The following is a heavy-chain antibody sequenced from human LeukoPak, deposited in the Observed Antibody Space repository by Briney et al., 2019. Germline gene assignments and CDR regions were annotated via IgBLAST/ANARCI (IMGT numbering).Heavy chain of an antibody. CDR3: AKAVDYYDISGYSSFDY. CDR2: IRYDGSNK. J-gene: IGHJ4*02. Sequence: GGSLRLSCAASGFTFSIHGMHWVRQAPGKGLEWVAFIRYDGSNKYYADSVKGRFTISRDNSKNTLYLQMNSLRPEDTAVYYCAKAVDYYDISGYSSFDYWGQGNVVTVSS. CDR1: GFTFSIHG. V-gene: IGHV3-30*02. D-gene: IGHD3-22*01.